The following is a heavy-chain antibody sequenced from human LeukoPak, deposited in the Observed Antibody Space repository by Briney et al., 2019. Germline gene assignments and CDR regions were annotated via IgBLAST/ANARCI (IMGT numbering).Heavy chain of an antibody. Sequence: GGSLRLSCAASGFPFNSHAMSWVRQAPGEGLDWVSAISNSGGATYYADTVKGRFTISRDNSKNTLYLQMSSLRAEDTAVYYCVKEDSYDRSGYFPLGYWGQGTLVTVSS. J-gene: IGHJ4*02. D-gene: IGHD3-22*01. CDR3: VKEDSYDRSGYFPLGY. CDR1: GFPFNSHA. V-gene: IGHV3-23*01. CDR2: ISNSGGAT.